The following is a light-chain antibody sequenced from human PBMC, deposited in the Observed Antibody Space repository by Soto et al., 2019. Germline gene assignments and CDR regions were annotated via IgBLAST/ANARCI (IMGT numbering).Light chain of an antibody. V-gene: IGLV2-14*01. J-gene: IGLJ1*01. Sequence: SALPQPASVSGSPGQSITLSCPGTSSDVGGYNYVSWYQQHPGKAPKLMIYDVSNRPSGVSNRFSGSKSGNTASLTISGLQAEDEADYSCSSYTSSSTLNYVFGTGTKVTV. CDR2: DVS. CDR3: SSYTSSSTLNYV. CDR1: SSDVGGYNY.